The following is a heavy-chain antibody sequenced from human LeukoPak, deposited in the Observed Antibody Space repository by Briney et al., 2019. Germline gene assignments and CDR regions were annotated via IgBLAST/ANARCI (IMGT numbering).Heavy chain of an antibody. J-gene: IGHJ5*02. D-gene: IGHD2-2*01. V-gene: IGHV1-2*02. CDR3: ARAIIVVVPAAISWFDA. Sequence: ASVKVSCKASGYTFTGYYMHWVRQAPGQGLEWMGWINPNSGGTNYAQKFQGRVTMTRDTSISTAYMELSRLRSDDTAVYYCARAIIVVVPAAISWFDAWGQGTLVTVSS. CDR2: INPNSGGT. CDR1: GYTFTGYY.